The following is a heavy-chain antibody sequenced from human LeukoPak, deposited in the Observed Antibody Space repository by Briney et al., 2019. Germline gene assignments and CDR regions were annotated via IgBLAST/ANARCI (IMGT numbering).Heavy chain of an antibody. Sequence: SVKVSCKASGGTFSSYAIGWVRQAPGQGLEWMGGIIPIFGTANYAQKFQGRVTITADESTSTAYMELSSLRSEDTAVYYCARSSRSEGDYCYWGQGTLVTVSS. CDR2: IIPIFGTA. J-gene: IGHJ4*02. CDR1: GGTFSSYA. CDR3: ARSSRSEGDYCY. V-gene: IGHV1-69*13. D-gene: IGHD4-17*01.